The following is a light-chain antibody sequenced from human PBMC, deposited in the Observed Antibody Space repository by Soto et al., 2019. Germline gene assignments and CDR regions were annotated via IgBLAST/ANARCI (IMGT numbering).Light chain of an antibody. CDR2: EVS. J-gene: IGLJ1*01. Sequence: QSALTQPASVSGSPGQSITISCTGTSSDVGGYNYVSWYQQHPGKAPKLMIYEVSNRPSGVSNRFSGSKSGNTASLTISGLKAEDEADYYCSSYTSSSTRVFGTGTKLTV. CDR3: SSYTSSSTRV. V-gene: IGLV2-14*01. CDR1: SSDVGGYNY.